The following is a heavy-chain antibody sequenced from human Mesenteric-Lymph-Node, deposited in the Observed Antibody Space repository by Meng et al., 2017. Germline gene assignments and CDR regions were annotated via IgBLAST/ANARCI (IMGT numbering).Heavy chain of an antibody. CDR2: ISSSGSTI. Sequence: GESLKISCAASGFTFSSYAMSWVRQAPGKGLEWVSYISSSGSTIYYADSVKGRFTISRDNAKNSLYLQMNSLRAEDTAVYYCARDPTLAGSYYFDYWGQGTLVTVSS. CDR1: GFTFSSYA. D-gene: IGHD2/OR15-2a*01. CDR3: ARDPTLAGSYYFDY. J-gene: IGHJ4*02. V-gene: IGHV3-48*04.